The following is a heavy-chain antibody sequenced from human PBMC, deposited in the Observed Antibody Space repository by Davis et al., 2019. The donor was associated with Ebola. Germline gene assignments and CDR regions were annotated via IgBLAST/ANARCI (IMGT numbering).Heavy chain of an antibody. J-gene: IGHJ6*02. D-gene: IGHD3-3*01. Sequence: GESLKISCAASGFTFSSYGMHWVRQAPGKGLEWVAVIRYDGSNKYYADSVKGRFTISRDNSKNTLYLQMNSLRAEDTAVYYCAKEWGLRFLEWQYYYYYGMDVWGQGTTVTVSS. V-gene: IGHV3-30*02. CDR3: AKEWGLRFLEWQYYYYYGMDV. CDR1: GFTFSSYG. CDR2: IRYDGSNK.